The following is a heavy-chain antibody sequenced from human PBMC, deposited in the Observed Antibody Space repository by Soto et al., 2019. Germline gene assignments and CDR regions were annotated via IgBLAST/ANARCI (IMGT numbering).Heavy chain of an antibody. V-gene: IGHV4-34*01. CDR1: GGSFSGYC. D-gene: IGHD3-10*01. CDR2: IDDSGRT. J-gene: IGHJ1*01. Sequence: QVQLQQWGAGLLKPSETLSLTCAVYGGSFSGYCWSWIRQPPGKGLEWIGEIDDSGRTNYNPSLKSRVTISEDTSNNQFSLKLSSVTAADTAVYYCARGRGAVQHWGQGTLVTVYS. CDR3: ARGRGAVQH.